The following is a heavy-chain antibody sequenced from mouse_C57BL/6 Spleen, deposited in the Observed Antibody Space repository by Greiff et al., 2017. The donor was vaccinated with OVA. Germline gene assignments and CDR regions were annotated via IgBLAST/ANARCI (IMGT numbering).Heavy chain of an antibody. J-gene: IGHJ4*01. CDR3: ARHELRHAMGY. CDR2: INPSNGGT. D-gene: IGHD2-4*01. CDR1: GYTFTSYW. V-gene: IGHV1-53*01. Sequence: QVQLQQPGTELVKPGASVKLSCKASGYTFTSYWMHWVKQRPGQGLEWIGNINPSNGGTNYNEKFKSKATLTVDKSSSTVYMELSRLTSEDSAVYFCARHELRHAMGYWGQGTSVTVSS.